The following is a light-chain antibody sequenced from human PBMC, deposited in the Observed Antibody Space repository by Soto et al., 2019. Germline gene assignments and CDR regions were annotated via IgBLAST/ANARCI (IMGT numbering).Light chain of an antibody. CDR1: QGISSF. CDR2: AAS. V-gene: IGKV1-9*01. J-gene: IGKJ4*01. CDR3: QQLNSYPLT. Sequence: DIQLTQSPSFLSASVGDRVAITCRASQGISSFSAWYQQKPGESPKLLISAASTLQSGVPSRFSGSGSGTEFTLTVSSLQPEDLATYFCQQLNSYPLTFGGGTKVDI.